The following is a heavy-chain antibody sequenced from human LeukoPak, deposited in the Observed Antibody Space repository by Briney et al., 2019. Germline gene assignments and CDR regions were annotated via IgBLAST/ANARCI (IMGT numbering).Heavy chain of an antibody. V-gene: IGHV3-23*01. CDR1: GFTFSSYA. J-gene: IGHJ4*02. CDR3: AKRAGRGCSSTSCYRIRQYYFDY. CDR2: ISGSGGST. Sequence: GGSLRLSCAASGFTFSSYAMSWVRQAPGKGLEWVSAISGSGGSTYCADSVKGRFTISRDNSKNTLYLQMNSLRAEDTAVYYCAKRAGRGCSSTSCYRIRQYYFDYWGQGTLVTVSS. D-gene: IGHD2-2*01.